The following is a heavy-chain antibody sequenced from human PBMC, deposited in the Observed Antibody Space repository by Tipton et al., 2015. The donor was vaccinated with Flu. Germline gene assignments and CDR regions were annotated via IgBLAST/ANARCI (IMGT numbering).Heavy chain of an antibody. J-gene: IGHJ4*02. D-gene: IGHD2-2*01. CDR2: INQDGSVK. CDR3: TRKLVEY. Sequence: SLRLSCAASGFILSDYWMSWVRQAPGKGLEWVANINQDGSVKYYVDSVKGRFTISRDNAKSSLYLQMNSLRPEDTAVYYCTRKLVEYWGQGTLVTVSS. CDR1: GFILSDYW. V-gene: IGHV3-7*01.